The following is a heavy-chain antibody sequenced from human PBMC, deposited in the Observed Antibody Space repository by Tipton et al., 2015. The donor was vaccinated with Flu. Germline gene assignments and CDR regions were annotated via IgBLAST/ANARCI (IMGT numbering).Heavy chain of an antibody. CDR3: ARGQRYTHGLNTVYYYYYMDV. CDR1: GGSTSSDDYH. D-gene: IGHD5-18*01. CDR2: IYLSGTT. V-gene: IGHV4-61*09. Sequence: TLSLTCTFSGGSTSSDDYHWTRIRQPAGKGLEWIGHIYLSGTTAYNPSLKSRVTISKDTSKRQVTLKVRSVSAADAAVYFCARGQRYTHGLNTVYYYYYMDVWGQGP. J-gene: IGHJ6*02.